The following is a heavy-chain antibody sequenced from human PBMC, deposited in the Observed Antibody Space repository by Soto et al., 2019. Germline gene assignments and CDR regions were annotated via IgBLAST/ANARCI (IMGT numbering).Heavy chain of an antibody. J-gene: IGHJ6*03. Sequence: VAVISYDGSNKYYADSVKGRFTISRDNSKNTLYLQMNSLRAEDTAVYYCAGLVAAPEGYYYYYYMDVWGKGTTVTVSS. D-gene: IGHD2-15*01. CDR2: ISYDGSNK. V-gene: IGHV3-30*03. CDR3: AGLVAAPEGYYYYYYMDV.